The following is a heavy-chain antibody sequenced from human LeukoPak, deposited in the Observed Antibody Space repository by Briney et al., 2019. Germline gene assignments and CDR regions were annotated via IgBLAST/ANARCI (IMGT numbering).Heavy chain of an antibody. CDR2: IIPIFGTA. Sequence: GASVKVSCKASGGTFSSYAISWVRQAPGQGLEWMGGIIPIFGTANYAQKFQGRVTITADESTSTAYMELSSLRSEDTAVYYCARDPRQLPHVHYYYYMDVWGKGTTVIVSS. D-gene: IGHD2-2*01. CDR1: GGTFSSYA. V-gene: IGHV1-69*01. J-gene: IGHJ6*03. CDR3: ARDPRQLPHVHYYYYMDV.